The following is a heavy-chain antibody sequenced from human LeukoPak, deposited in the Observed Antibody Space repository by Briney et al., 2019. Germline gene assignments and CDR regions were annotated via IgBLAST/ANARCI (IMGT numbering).Heavy chain of an antibody. Sequence: SETLSLTCAVYGGSFSGYYWSWIRQPPGKGLEWIGEINHSGSTNYNPSLKSRVTILVDTSKNQFSLKLSSVTAADTAVYYCARIFGYCSSTSCYIVRNNWFDPWGQGTLVTVSS. V-gene: IGHV4-34*01. D-gene: IGHD2-2*02. CDR3: ARIFGYCSSTSCYIVRNNWFDP. CDR1: GGSFSGYY. CDR2: INHSGST. J-gene: IGHJ5*02.